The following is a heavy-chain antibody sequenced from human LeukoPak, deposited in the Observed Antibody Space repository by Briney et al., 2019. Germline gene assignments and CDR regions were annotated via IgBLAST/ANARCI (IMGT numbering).Heavy chain of an antibody. D-gene: IGHD3-22*01. CDR1: GYTLTELS. CDR2: FDPEDGET. V-gene: IGHV1-24*01. Sequence: GASVKVSCKVSGYTLTELSMHWVRQAPGKGLEWMGGFDPEDGETIYAQKLQGRVTMTTDTFTSTAYMELRSLRSDDTAVYYCVWWYYYDSSGYLDYWGQGTLVTVSS. J-gene: IGHJ4*02. CDR3: VWWYYYDSSGYLDY.